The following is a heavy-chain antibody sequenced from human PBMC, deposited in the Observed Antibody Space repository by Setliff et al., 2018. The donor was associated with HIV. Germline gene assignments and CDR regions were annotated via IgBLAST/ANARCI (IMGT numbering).Heavy chain of an antibody. CDR2: TYYSGST. Sequence: SETLSLTCTVSGGSISSSSYYWGWIRQPPGKGLEWIGSTYYSGSTYYNPSLKSRVTISVDTSKNQFSLKLSSVTAADTAVYYCARLRREEQWLVRGWFDPWGQGTLVTVSS. V-gene: IGHV4-39*01. CDR1: GGSISSSSYY. D-gene: IGHD6-19*01. J-gene: IGHJ5*02. CDR3: ARLRREEQWLVRGWFDP.